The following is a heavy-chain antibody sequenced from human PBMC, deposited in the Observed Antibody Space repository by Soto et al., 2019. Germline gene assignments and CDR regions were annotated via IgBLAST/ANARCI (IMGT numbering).Heavy chain of an antibody. CDR1: GGSVSSGDYY. D-gene: IGHD4-17*01. CDR3: ARDAGDYGDYVDL. J-gene: IGHJ5*02. CDR2: LYYTGKT. Sequence: QVQLQEAGPGLVKPSQTLSLTCSVSGGSVSSGDYYWSWIRQFPGKGLEWIGYLYYTGKTYLNPSLKSRVTISVDTSENKFSLKLSSVTAADTAVYYCARDAGDYGDYVDLWGQGTLVTVST. V-gene: IGHV4-30-4*01.